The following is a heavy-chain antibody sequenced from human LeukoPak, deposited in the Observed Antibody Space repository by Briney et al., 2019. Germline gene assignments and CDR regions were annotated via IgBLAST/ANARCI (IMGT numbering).Heavy chain of an antibody. V-gene: IGHV1-18*01. J-gene: IGHJ4*02. CDR3: ARGRMVRGVVDY. D-gene: IGHD3-10*01. Sequence: ASVKVSCKASGYTFTSYGISWVRQAPGQGLEWMGWISAYNGNTNYAQKLQGRVTMTTDTSTSTAYMELSSLRSEDTAVYYCARGRMVRGVVDYWGQGTLVTVSS. CDR1: GYTFTSYG. CDR2: ISAYNGNT.